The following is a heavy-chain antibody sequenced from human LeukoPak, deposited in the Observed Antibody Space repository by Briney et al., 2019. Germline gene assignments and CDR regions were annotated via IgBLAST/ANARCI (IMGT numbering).Heavy chain of an antibody. CDR1: GFTVSDHY. D-gene: IGHD2-15*01. V-gene: IGHV3-72*01. CDR2: IRKKSDSYTT. Sequence: GGSLRLSCVASGFTVSDHYLDWVRQAPGKRLEWVGLIRKKSDSYTTDYAASVKGRFTISRDDSTNSVYLQMSSLKSEDTAVYYCADIGSGGSNTRWGEGTVVTVST. CDR3: ADIGSGGSNTR. J-gene: IGHJ1*01.